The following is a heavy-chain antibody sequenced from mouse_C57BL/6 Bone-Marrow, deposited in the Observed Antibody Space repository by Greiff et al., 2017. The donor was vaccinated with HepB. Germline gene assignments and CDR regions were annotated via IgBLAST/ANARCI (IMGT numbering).Heavy chain of an antibody. D-gene: IGHD1-1*01. CDR1: GYTFTSYW. CDR3: ARPGKNGSSYYYAMDY. J-gene: IGHJ4*01. V-gene: IGHV1-72*01. Sequence: QVQLQQSGAELVKPGASVKLSCKASGYTFTSYWMHWVKQRPGRGLEWIGRIDPNSGDTKYNEKFKSKATLTVDKPSSTAYMQLSSLTSEDSAVYYWARPGKNGSSYYYAMDYWGQGTSVTVSS. CDR2: IDPNSGDT.